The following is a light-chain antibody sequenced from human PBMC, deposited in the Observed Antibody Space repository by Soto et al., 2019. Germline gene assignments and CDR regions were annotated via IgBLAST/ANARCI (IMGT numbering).Light chain of an antibody. CDR2: NNN. CDR3: AAWDDSRNKI. CDR1: TSNIAGNT. J-gene: IGLJ1*01. V-gene: IGLV1-44*01. Sequence: QAVVTQPPSASGAPGQRVIISCSGSTSNIAGNTVNWYQQLPGMAPKLLIYNNNQRPSVVPDRFSGSKSGTSASLAISGLQSEDEADYYCAAWDDSRNKIFGTGTKLTVL.